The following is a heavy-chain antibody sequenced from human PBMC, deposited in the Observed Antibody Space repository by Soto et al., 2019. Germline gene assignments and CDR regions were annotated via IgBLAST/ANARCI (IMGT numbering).Heavy chain of an antibody. D-gene: IGHD2-21*02. Sequence: EVQLVESGGGLVKPGWSLRLSCTASGFTFGDYAMSWFREAPGKGLEWVGFIRSKAYGGTTEYAASVKGRFTISRDDSKSIAYLQMNSLKTDDTAVYYCTRDGVVVVTAIIYWGQGTLVTVSS. J-gene: IGHJ4*02. CDR3: TRDGVVVVTAIIY. CDR1: GFTFGDYA. CDR2: IRSKAYGGTT. V-gene: IGHV3-49*05.